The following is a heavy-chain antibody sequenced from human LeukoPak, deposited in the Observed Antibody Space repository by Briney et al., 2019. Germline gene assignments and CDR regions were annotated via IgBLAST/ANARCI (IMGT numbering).Heavy chain of an antibody. D-gene: IGHD3-22*01. Sequence: GGSLRLSCAASGFTFSSYAMSWIRQAPGKGLEWVSYISSSGSTIYYADSVKGRFTISRDNAKNSLYLQMNSLRAEDTAVYYCARDLYYDSSGYYLNYWGQGTLVTVSP. CDR2: ISSSGSTI. J-gene: IGHJ4*02. V-gene: IGHV3-11*01. CDR3: ARDLYYDSSGYYLNY. CDR1: GFTFSSYA.